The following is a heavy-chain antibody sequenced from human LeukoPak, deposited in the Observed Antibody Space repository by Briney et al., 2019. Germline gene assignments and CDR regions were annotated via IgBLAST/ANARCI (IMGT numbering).Heavy chain of an antibody. Sequence: SETLSLTCSVSGGSISSYYWSWIRQPPGKGLEWIGYIYYTGSTNYNPSLKSRVTISVDTSKNQSSLKLSSVTAADTAVYYCARDHPAVNWFDPWGQGTLVTVSS. CDR3: ARDHPAVNWFDP. CDR2: IYYTGST. D-gene: IGHD6-19*01. J-gene: IGHJ5*02. CDR1: GGSISSYY. V-gene: IGHV4-59*12.